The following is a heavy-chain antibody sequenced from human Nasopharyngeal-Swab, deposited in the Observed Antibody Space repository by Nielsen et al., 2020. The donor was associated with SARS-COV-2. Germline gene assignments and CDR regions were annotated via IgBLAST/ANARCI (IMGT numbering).Heavy chain of an antibody. V-gene: IGHV3-30-3*02. D-gene: IGHD1-1*01. Sequence: GESLKISCAASGFTFSSYAMHWVRQAPGKGLEWVAVISYDGSNKYYADSVKGRFTISRDNSKNTLYLQMNSLRAEDTAVYYCAKLPTDYYCYGMDVWGQGTTVTVSS. CDR1: GFTFSSYA. J-gene: IGHJ6*02. CDR2: ISYDGSNK. CDR3: AKLPTDYYCYGMDV.